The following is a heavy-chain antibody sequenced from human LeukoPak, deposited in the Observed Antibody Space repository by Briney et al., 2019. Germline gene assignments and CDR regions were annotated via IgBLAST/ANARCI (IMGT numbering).Heavy chain of an antibody. CDR3: ARGHYYGSGSYYKY. V-gene: IGHV4-59*12. Sequence: SETLSLTCTVSGGSISSYYWSWIRQPPGKGLEWIGYIYYSGSTNYNPSLKSRVTISVDTSKNQFSLKLSSVTAADTAVYYCARGHYYGSGSYYKYWGQGTLVTVSS. J-gene: IGHJ4*02. CDR2: IYYSGST. D-gene: IGHD3-10*01. CDR1: GGSISSYY.